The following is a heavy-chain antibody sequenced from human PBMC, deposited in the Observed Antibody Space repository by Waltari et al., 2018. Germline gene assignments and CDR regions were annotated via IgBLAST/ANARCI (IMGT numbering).Heavy chain of an antibody. Sequence: VQLVQSGAEVKKPGASVKVSCKASGYTFTSYDINWVRQATGQGLEWMGWMNPNSGNTGYAQKFQGRVTMTRNTSISTAYMELSSLRSEDTAVYYCASIGQSQISIYCSGGSCSDAFDIWGQGTMVTVSS. V-gene: IGHV1-8*01. J-gene: IGHJ3*02. CDR3: ASIGQSQISIYCSGGSCSDAFDI. CDR2: MNPNSGNT. D-gene: IGHD2-15*01. CDR1: GYTFTSYD.